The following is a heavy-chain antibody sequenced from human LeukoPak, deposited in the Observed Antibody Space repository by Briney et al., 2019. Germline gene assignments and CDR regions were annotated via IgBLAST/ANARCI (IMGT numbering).Heavy chain of an antibody. CDR2: ISSSSSYI. V-gene: IGHV3-21*01. CDR1: GFTFSSYS. D-gene: IGHD3-3*01. CDR3: AREEPRITIFGVVRHAFDI. Sequence: GGSLRLSCAASGFTFSSYSMNWVRQAPGKGLEWVSSISSSSSYIYYADSVKGRFTISRDNAKNSLYLQMNSLRAEDTAVYYCAREEPRITIFGVVRHAFDIWGQGTMVTVSS. J-gene: IGHJ3*02.